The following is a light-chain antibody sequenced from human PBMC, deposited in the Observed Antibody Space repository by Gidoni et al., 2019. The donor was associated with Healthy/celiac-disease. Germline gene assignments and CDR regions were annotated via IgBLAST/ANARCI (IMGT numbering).Light chain of an antibody. CDR1: QSVSSN. CDR2: GAS. CDR3: QQYNNWPPWT. V-gene: IGKV3-15*01. J-gene: IGKJ1*01. Sequence: ETVMTQSPATLSVSPGERATLSCRASQSVSSNLACYQQKPGQAPRHLIYGASTRATGIPARFSGSGSGTEFTLTISSLQSEDFAVYYCQQYNNWPPWTFGQGTKVEIK.